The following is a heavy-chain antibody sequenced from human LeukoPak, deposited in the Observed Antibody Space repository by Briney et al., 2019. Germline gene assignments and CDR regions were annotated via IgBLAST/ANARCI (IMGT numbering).Heavy chain of an antibody. D-gene: IGHD5-18*01. CDR2: INHSGST. CDR3: AGTRGYSYGRLGY. V-gene: IGHV4-34*01. J-gene: IGHJ4*02. Sequence: SETLSLTCAVYGGSFSGYYWSWIRQPPGKGLEWIGEINHSGSTNYNPSLKSRVTISVDTSKNQFSLKLGSVTAADTAVYYCAGTRGYSYGRLGYWGQGTLVTVSS. CDR1: GGSFSGYY.